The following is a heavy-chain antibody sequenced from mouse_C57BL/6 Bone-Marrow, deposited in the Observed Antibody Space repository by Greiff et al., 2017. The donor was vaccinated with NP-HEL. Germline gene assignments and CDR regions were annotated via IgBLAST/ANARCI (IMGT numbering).Heavy chain of an antibody. V-gene: IGHV7-3*01. CDR1: GFTFTDYY. D-gene: IGHD6-1*01. Sequence: DVHLVESGGGLVQPGGSLSLSCAASGFTFTDYYMSWVRQPPGKGLEWLGFIRNKANGYTTEYSVSVKGRFTTSRDNSQSILYLQMNALRAEDSATYYCARSSLLYYFDYWGQGTTLTVSS. CDR2: IRNKANGYTT. J-gene: IGHJ2*01. CDR3: ARSSLLYYFDY.